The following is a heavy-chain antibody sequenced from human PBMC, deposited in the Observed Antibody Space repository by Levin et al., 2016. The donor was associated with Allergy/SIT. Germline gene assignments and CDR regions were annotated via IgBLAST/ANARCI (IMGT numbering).Heavy chain of an antibody. CDR2: INPNNGTT. CDR1: GYTFTNYY. D-gene: IGHD3-10*01. J-gene: IGHJ5*02. Sequence: ASVKVSCKASGYTFTNYYMHWVRQAPGQGLQWMGIINPNNGTTGYAQKFQGRVTMTRDTSTTTVYMELSGLRFDDTAVYYCGSDLYGSGTYTHHWGQGTLVTVSS. CDR3: GSDLYGSGTYTHH. V-gene: IGHV1-46*03.